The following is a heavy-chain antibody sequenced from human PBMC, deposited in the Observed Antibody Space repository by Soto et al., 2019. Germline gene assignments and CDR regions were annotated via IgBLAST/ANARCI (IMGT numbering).Heavy chain of an antibody. CDR2: IIPIFGTA. CDR1: GGTFSSYA. CDR3: VYNPPRQFGY. J-gene: IGHJ4*02. V-gene: IGHV1-69*13. Sequence: ASVKVSCKASGGTFSSYAISWVRQAPGQGLEWMGGIIPIFGTANYAQKFQGRVTITADESTSTAYMELSSLRSEDTAVYYCVYNPPRQFGYWGQGTLVTVSS. D-gene: IGHD1-1*01.